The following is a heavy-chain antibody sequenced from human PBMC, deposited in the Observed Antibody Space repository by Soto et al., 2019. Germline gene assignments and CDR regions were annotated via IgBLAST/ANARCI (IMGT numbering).Heavy chain of an antibody. Sequence: PSETLSLTCAVYGGSFSGYYWSWIRQPPGKGLEWIGEINHSGSTNYNPSLKSRVTISVDTSKNQFSLKLGSVTAADTAVYYCARGGVYGSGSYSSGYYYYGMDVWGQGTTVTVSS. V-gene: IGHV4-34*01. J-gene: IGHJ6*02. CDR2: INHSGST. D-gene: IGHD3-10*01. CDR3: ARGGVYGSGSYSSGYYYYGMDV. CDR1: GGSFSGYY.